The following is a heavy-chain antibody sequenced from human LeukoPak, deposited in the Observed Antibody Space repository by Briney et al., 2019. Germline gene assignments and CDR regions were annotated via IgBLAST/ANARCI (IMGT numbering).Heavy chain of an antibody. V-gene: IGHV3-30-3*01. D-gene: IGHD2-15*01. CDR1: GFTFSSYA. Sequence: GGSLRLSCAASGFTFSSYAMHWVRQAPGKGLEWVAVISYDGSNKYYADSVKGRFTISRDNSKNTLYLQMNSLRAEDTAVYYCAREFEDIGDIVVGNWFDPWGQGTLVTVSS. J-gene: IGHJ5*02. CDR3: AREFEDIGDIVVGNWFDP. CDR2: ISYDGSNK.